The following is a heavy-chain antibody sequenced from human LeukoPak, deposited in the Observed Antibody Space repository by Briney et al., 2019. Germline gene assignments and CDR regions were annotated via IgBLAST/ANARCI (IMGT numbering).Heavy chain of an antibody. Sequence: SETLSLTCTVSGGSISSSSYYWGWIRQPPGKGLEWIGSIYYSGSTYYNPSLKSRVTISVDTSKNQFSLKLSSVPAADTAVYYCARTYGDYVFYGYFDLWGRGTLVTVSS. CDR1: GGSISSSSYY. D-gene: IGHD4-17*01. J-gene: IGHJ2*01. CDR2: IYYSGST. V-gene: IGHV4-39*07. CDR3: ARTYGDYVFYGYFDL.